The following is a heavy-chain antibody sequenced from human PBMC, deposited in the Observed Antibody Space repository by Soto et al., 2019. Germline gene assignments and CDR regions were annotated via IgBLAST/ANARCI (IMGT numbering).Heavy chain of an antibody. CDR3: ARAITIFGVGDNWFDP. CDR2: IYYSGST. Sequence: QVQLQESGPGLVKPSQTLSLTCTVSGGSISSGGYYWSWIRQHPGKGLEWIGYIYYSGSTYYNPSLESRVTIAVDTSKNQFSLKLSSVTAADTAVYYCARAITIFGVGDNWFDPWGQGTLVTVSS. V-gene: IGHV4-31*03. J-gene: IGHJ5*02. D-gene: IGHD3-3*01. CDR1: GGSISSGGYY.